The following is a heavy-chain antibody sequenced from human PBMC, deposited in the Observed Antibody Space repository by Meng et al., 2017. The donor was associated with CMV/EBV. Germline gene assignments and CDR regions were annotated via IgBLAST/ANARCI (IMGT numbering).Heavy chain of an antibody. D-gene: IGHD2-2*01. V-gene: IGHV3-66*02. CDR1: GFTVSSHY. CDR2: IYSGGST. Sequence: GESLKISCAASGFTVSSHYMSWVRQAPGKGLEWVSVIYSGGSTYYADSVKGRFTISRDNSKNTLYLQMNSLRAEDTAVYYCAREWVVVPASVGGVDAFDIWGQGTMVTVSS. CDR3: AREWVVVPASVGGVDAFDI. J-gene: IGHJ3*02.